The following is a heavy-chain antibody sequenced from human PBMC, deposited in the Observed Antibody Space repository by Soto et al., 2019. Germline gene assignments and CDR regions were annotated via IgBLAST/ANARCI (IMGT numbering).Heavy chain of an antibody. Sequence: GGSLRLSCAASGFTFSSYAMHWVRQAPGKGLEWVAVISYDGSNKYYADSVKGRFTISRDNSKNTLYLQMNSLRAEDTAVYYCARDGLSTRVVGRNSAGRDVDVCGPGTTVTVS. CDR3: ARDGLSTRVVGRNSAGRDVDV. CDR2: ISYDGSNK. CDR1: GFTFSSYA. V-gene: IGHV3-30-3*01. J-gene: IGHJ6*02. D-gene: IGHD3-3*01.